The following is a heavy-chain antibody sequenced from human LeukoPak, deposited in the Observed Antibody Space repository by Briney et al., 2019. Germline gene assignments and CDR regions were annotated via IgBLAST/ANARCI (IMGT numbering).Heavy chain of an antibody. CDR3: AKYLGYCSGGSCPYYYYYMDV. CDR1: GFTFSSYH. CDR2: ISTSRNYI. V-gene: IGHV3-21*04. J-gene: IGHJ6*03. Sequence: AGGSLRLSCVVSGFTFSSYHMNWVRQAPGKGLEWVSSISTSRNYIYYADSVKGRFTISRDNSKNTLYLQMNSLRAEDTAVYYCAKYLGYCSGGSCPYYYYYMDVWGKGTTVTVSS. D-gene: IGHD2-15*01.